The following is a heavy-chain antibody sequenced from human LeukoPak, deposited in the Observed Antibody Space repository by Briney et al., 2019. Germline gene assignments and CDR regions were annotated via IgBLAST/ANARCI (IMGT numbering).Heavy chain of an antibody. J-gene: IGHJ5*02. CDR3: AKDLSSCWTNWFDP. V-gene: IGHV3-30*18. Sequence: PGGSLRLSCAASGFTFSSYGMHWVRQAPGKGLEWVAVISYDGSNKYYADSVKGRFTISRDNSKNTLYLQMNSLRAEDTAVYYCAKDLSSCWTNWFDPWGQGTLVTVSS. CDR2: ISYDGSNK. D-gene: IGHD6-19*01. CDR1: GFTFSSYG.